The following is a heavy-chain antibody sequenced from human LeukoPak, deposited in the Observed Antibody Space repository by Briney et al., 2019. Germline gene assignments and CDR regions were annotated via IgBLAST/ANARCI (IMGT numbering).Heavy chain of an antibody. CDR3: AGDKTTGGWYEFDY. D-gene: IGHD6-19*01. J-gene: IGHJ4*02. V-gene: IGHV3-30*03. CDR1: GFTLSSYG. CDR2: ISYDGSNK. Sequence: QPGGSLRLSCAASGFTLSSYGMHWVRQAPGKGLEWVAVISYDGSNKYYADSVKGRFTIPRDNSKNTLYLQMNSLRAEDTAVYYCAGDKTTGGWYEFDYWGQGTLVTVSS.